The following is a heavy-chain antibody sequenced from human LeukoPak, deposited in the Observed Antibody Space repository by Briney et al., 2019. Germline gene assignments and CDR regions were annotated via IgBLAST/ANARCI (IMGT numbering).Heavy chain of an antibody. D-gene: IGHD3-10*01. Sequence: GGSLRLSCAASGFTFSSYEMNWVRQAPGKGLEWVSYISSSGSTIYYADSVKGRFTISRDNAKNSLYLQMNSLTAEDTAVYFCARARTYGLDYWGQGTLVTVSS. CDR2: ISSSGSTI. J-gene: IGHJ4*02. CDR3: ARARTYGLDY. V-gene: IGHV3-48*03. CDR1: GFTFSSYE.